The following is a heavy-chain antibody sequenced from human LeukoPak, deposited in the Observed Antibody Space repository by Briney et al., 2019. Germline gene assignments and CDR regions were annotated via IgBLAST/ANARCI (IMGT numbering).Heavy chain of an antibody. V-gene: IGHV3-30*18. CDR2: ISYDSEGN. CDR1: GFTFSNYG. D-gene: IGHD3-16*01. CDR3: AKDGGNWYDSRGNHLMRSYMDV. Sequence: GGSLRLSCVTSGFTFSNYGMHWVRQLPGKGLEWVAVISYDSEGNYHVDSVKGRFTISRDNSKNTLYLQMNSLRVEDTAAYYCAKDGGNWYDSRGNHLMRSYMDVWGKGTTVTVSS. J-gene: IGHJ6*03.